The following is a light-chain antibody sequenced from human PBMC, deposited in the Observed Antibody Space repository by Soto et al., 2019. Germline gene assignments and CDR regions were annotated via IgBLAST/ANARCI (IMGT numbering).Light chain of an antibody. Sequence: ALTQPASASGSPGQSITISCTGTSSDVGSYNYVSWYQQDPGKAPKLIFYDVSNRPSGVSDRFSVSKSGNTASLTISNLQAEDEAAYYCSSYTNSGTYVFGTGTKVTVL. J-gene: IGLJ1*01. CDR3: SSYTNSGTYV. CDR2: DVS. V-gene: IGLV2-14*01. CDR1: SSDVGSYNY.